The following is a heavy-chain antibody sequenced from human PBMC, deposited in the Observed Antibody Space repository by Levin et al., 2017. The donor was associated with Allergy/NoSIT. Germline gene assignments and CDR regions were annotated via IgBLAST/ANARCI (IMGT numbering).Heavy chain of an antibody. Sequence: ASVKVSCKASGYTFTSYAMHWVRQAPGQRLEWMGWINAGNGNTKYSQKFQGRVTITRDTSASTAYMELSSLRSEDTAVYYCARVDCSSTSCHGYGMDVWGQGTTVTVSS. V-gene: IGHV1-3*01. D-gene: IGHD2-2*01. CDR3: ARVDCSSTSCHGYGMDV. CDR2: INAGNGNT. J-gene: IGHJ6*02. CDR1: GYTFTSYA.